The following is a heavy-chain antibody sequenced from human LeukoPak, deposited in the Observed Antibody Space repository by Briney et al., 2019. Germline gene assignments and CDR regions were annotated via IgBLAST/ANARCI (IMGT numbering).Heavy chain of an antibody. CDR1: GGTFSSYA. CDR3: ARGGFSKYLFSSGSYFVHWFDP. J-gene: IGHJ5*02. CDR2: IIPIFGTA. D-gene: IGHD3-10*01. Sequence: ASVKVSCKASGGTFSSYAISWVRQAPGQGLEWMGGIIPIFGTANYAQKFQGRVTITADKSTSTAYMELSSLRSEDTAVYYCARGGFSKYLFSSGSYFVHWFDPWGQGTLVTVSS. V-gene: IGHV1-69*06.